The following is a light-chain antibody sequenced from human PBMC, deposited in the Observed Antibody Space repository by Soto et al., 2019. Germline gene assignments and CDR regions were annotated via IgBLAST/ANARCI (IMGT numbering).Light chain of an antibody. Sequence: DIQMTQSPSSLSASVGDRVTITCRASQGIRIDLGWYQQKPGKAPKRLIYAASGLQSGVPSRFSGSGSGTEFTLTISSLQPEDFATYYCQQYYSYWTFGQGTKVEV. CDR3: QQYYSYWT. CDR2: AAS. J-gene: IGKJ1*01. V-gene: IGKV1-17*01. CDR1: QGIRID.